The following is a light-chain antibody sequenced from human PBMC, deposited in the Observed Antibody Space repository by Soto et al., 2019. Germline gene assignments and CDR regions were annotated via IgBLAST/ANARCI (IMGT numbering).Light chain of an antibody. CDR1: SSDVGAYNY. CDR2: DVS. V-gene: IGLV2-14*03. J-gene: IGLJ2*01. Sequence: QSALTQPASVSGSPGQSITISCTGTSSDVGAYNYVSWYQQHPGKAPKFMIYDVSYRPSGVSHRFSGSKSGNTASLTISRLQAEDEADYYCSSYTSSSTVVFGGGTKLTVL. CDR3: SSYTSSSTVV.